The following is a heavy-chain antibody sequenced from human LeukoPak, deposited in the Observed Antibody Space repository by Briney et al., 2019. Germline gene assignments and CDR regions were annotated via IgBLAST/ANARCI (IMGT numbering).Heavy chain of an antibody. Sequence: GGSLRLSCAASGFTFSSYAMSWVPQAPGKGLEWFSAISGSGGSTYYADSVKGRFTISRDNSKNTLYLQMNSLRAEDTAVYYCAKPEGEVVTPYDAFDIWGQGTMVTVSS. J-gene: IGHJ3*02. CDR3: AKPEGEVVTPYDAFDI. D-gene: IGHD2-15*01. CDR1: GFTFSSYA. V-gene: IGHV3-23*01. CDR2: ISGSGGST.